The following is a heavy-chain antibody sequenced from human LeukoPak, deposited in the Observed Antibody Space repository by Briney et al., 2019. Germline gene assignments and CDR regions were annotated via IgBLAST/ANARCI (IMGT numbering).Heavy chain of an antibody. J-gene: IGHJ4*02. CDR2: IYYTGGT. Sequence: PSETLSLTCTVSGGSIGSDYWTWIRQPPGKGLEYIGYIYYTGGTNYNPSLKSRVTISVDTSKNQFSLKLSSVTAADTAVYYCAGGGPYDVVFDYWGQGTLVTVSS. CDR1: GGSIGSDY. CDR3: AGGGPYDVVFDY. D-gene: IGHD5-12*01. V-gene: IGHV4-59*08.